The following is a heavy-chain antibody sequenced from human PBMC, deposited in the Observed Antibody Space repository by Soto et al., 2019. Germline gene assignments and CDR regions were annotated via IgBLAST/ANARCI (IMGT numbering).Heavy chain of an antibody. D-gene: IGHD3-9*01. CDR3: ARVFDPYGMDV. V-gene: IGHV3-33*01. J-gene: IGHJ6*02. CDR1: GFTFSSYG. Sequence: HPGGSLRLSCAASGFTFSSYGMHWVRQAPGKGLEWVAVIWYDGSNKYYADSVKGRFTITRDNSKNTLYLQMNSLRAEDTAVYYCARVFDPYGMDVWGQGTTVTVSS. CDR2: IWYDGSNK.